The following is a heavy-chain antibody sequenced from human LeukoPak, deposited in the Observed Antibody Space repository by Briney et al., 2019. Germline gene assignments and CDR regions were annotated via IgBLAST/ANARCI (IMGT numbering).Heavy chain of an antibody. V-gene: IGHV4-34*01. J-gene: IGHJ4*02. D-gene: IGHD5-24*01. CDR3: ARWPGWLQFGYYFDY. Sequence: SETLSLTCAVYGGSFSGYYWSWIRQPPGKGLEWIGEINHSGSTNYNPSLKSRVTISVDTSKNQFSLKLSSVTAADTAVYYCARWPGWLQFGYYFDYWGQGTLVTVSS. CDR1: GGSFSGYY. CDR2: INHSGST.